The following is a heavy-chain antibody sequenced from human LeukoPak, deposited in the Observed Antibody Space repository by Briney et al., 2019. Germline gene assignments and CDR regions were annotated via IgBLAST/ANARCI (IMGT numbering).Heavy chain of an antibody. CDR2: INHSGST. CDR1: GGSFSGYY. CDR3: ARVVVGYDILTGAPYYFDY. V-gene: IGHV4-34*01. J-gene: IGHJ4*02. D-gene: IGHD3-9*01. Sequence: SETLSLTCAVYGGSFSGYYWSWIRQPPGKGLERIGEINHSGSTNYNPPLKSRVTISVDTSKNQFSLKLSSVTAADTAVYYCARVVVGYDILTGAPYYFDYWGQGTLVTVSS.